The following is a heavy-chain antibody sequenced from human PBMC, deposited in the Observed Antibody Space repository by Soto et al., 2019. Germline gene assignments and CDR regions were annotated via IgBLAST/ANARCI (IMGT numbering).Heavy chain of an antibody. CDR3: ARAREAYGGFDP. D-gene: IGHD6-6*01. V-gene: IGHV4-59*01. J-gene: IGHJ5*02. CDR1: GGSISSYY. CDR2: IYYSGST. Sequence: SETLSLTCTVSGGSISSYYWSWIRQPPGKGLEWIGYIYYSGSTNYNPSLKSRVTISVDTSKNQFSLKLSSVTAADTAEYYCARAREAYGGFDPWGQGTLVTVSS.